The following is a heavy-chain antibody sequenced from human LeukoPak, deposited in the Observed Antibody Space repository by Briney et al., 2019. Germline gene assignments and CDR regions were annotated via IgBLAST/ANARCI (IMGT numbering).Heavy chain of an antibody. Sequence: PGGSLRLSCAASGFTFSSYGMHWVRQAPGKGLEWVAFIRYDGSNKYYADSVKGRFTISRDNSKNTLYLQMNSLRAEDTAVYYCAKDYLSPTIVVVSAALYFQHWGQGTLVTVSS. V-gene: IGHV3-30*02. CDR1: GFTFSSYG. D-gene: IGHD2-2*01. CDR3: AKDYLSPTIVVVSAALYFQH. J-gene: IGHJ1*01. CDR2: IRYDGSNK.